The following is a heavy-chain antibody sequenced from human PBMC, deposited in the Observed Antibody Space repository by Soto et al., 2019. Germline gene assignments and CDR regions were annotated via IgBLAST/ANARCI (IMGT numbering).Heavy chain of an antibody. CDR1: GGTFSSYG. D-gene: IGHD3-10*01. CDR2: IIPLCGTT. J-gene: IGHJ5*02. Sequence: GASVKVSCKASGGTFSSYGFSWVRQAPGQGLEWMGGIIPLCGTTNYAQKFQGRVTITGDASRSTTYMELSSLRSEDTAVYYCARDHSYGSGSYYKAGWFEPWGQGTLVTVSS. CDR3: ARDHSYGSGSYYKAGWFEP. V-gene: IGHV1-69*13.